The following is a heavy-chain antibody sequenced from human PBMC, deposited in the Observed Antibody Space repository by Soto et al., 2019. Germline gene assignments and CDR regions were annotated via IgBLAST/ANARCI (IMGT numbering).Heavy chain of an antibody. CDR2: INHSGST. CDR1: GGSFSGYY. CDR3: ARAVDTAMVRLDARECYFDY. J-gene: IGHJ4*02. V-gene: IGHV4-34*01. D-gene: IGHD5-18*01. Sequence: PSETLSLTCAVYGGSFSGYYWSWIRQPPGKGLEWIGEINHSGSTNYNPSLKSRVTISVDTSKNQFSLKLSSVTAADTAVYYCARAVDTAMVRLDARECYFDYWGQGTLVT.